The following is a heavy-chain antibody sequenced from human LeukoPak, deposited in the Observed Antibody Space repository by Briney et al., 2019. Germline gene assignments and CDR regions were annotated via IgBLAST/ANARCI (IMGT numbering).Heavy chain of an antibody. CDR3: AHSRGAMVAFDY. V-gene: IGHV2-5*01. Sequence: SRPTPVKPTQNPTQSRSFPGLSISTTRLHVGCFHQPQGLAMVWLTLIYWNDDKRYSPSLKSRLTITKDTSKNQVVLTMTNMDPVDTATYYCAHSRGAMVAFDYGGQGTLVTVSS. J-gene: IGHJ4*02. CDR2: IYWNDDK. CDR1: GLSISTTRLH. D-gene: IGHD5-18*01.